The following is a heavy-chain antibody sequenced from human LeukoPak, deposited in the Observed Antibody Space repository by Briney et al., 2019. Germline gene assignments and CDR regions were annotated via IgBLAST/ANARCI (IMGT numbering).Heavy chain of an antibody. CDR2: ISYSGCT. Sequence: SETLSLTCTVSGGSISSYYWSWIRQPPGKGLEWIACISYSGCTKYNPSLKSRVTISVDTSKNQLSLKLSSVTAADTAVYYCARLWSPMVEIDYWGQGTLVTVSS. D-gene: IGHD2-15*01. J-gene: IGHJ4*02. CDR3: ARLWSPMVEIDY. V-gene: IGHV4-59*01. CDR1: GGSISSYY.